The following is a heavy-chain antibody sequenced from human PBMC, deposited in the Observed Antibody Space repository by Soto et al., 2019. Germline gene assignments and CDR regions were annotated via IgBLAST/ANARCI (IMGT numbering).Heavy chain of an antibody. J-gene: IGHJ5*02. V-gene: IGHV3-7*01. D-gene: IGHD3-10*01. CDR3: ASVKSWAVSP. CDR2: IKQSGSDR. CDR1: GFTFSSYW. Sequence: EVQLVESGGGLVQPGVSLRLSCAASGFTFSSYWMSWFRQAPGKGLEWVAHIKQSGSDRYYVDSVRGRFTISRDNAKNSLYLQMNSLRVEDTAMYYCASVKSWAVSPWGQGTLVTVSS.